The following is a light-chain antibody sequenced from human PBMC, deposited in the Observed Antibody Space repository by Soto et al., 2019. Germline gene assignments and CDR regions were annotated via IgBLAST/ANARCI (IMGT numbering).Light chain of an antibody. CDR1: QTLSSN. J-gene: IGKJ4*01. CDR2: GAS. Sequence: EMVMTQSPATLSVSPGERATLSCRASQTLSSNLAWYQQKPGQAPRLLIYGASTRATGIPARFSGSGSGTEFTLTISSLQSEDFAVYYCQQYDNWPPTFGGGTKVDIK. V-gene: IGKV3-15*01. CDR3: QQYDNWPPT.